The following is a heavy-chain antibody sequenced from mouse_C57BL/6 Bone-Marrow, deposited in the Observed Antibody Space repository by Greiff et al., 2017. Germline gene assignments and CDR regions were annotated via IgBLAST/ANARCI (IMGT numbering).Heavy chain of an antibody. V-gene: IGHV5-17*01. J-gene: IGHJ3*01. CDR1: GFTFSDYG. Sequence: EVMLVESGGGLVKPGGSLKLSCAASGFTFSDYGMHWVRQAPEKGLEWVAYISSGSSTMYYADTVEGRFTISRDNAKNTLFLQMTSLRSEDTAIYYCARERVRGWFADWGQGTLVTVS. CDR3: ARERVRGWFAD. CDR2: ISSGSSTM.